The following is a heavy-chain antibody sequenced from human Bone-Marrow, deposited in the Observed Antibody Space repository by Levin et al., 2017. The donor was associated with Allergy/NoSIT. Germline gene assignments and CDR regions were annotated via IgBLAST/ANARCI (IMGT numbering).Heavy chain of an antibody. D-gene: IGHD3-9*01. J-gene: IGHJ5*02. CDR2: IYSYNGQT. CDR1: GYAFTTFG. CDR3: ARGYGIVTGRLRGWFDP. V-gene: IGHV1-18*01. Sequence: ASVKVSCKASGYAFTTFGVHWVRQAPGQGLEWMGWIYSYNGQTNYAQKFQGRVTVTMDTSTSTAYMELRSLRSDDTAVYYCARGYGIVTGRLRGWFDPWGQGTLVTVSS.